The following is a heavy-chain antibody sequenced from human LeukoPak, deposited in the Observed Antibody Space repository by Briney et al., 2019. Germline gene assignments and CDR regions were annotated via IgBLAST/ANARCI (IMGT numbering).Heavy chain of an antibody. CDR2: TYYRSKWYN. Sequence: SQTLSLTCAISGDSVSSNSPAWNWIRQSPSRGLEWLGRTYYRSKWYNDYAGSVKSRITINPDTSKNQFSLQLNSVTPEDTAVYYCAKSGYDSEGYYYGMDVWGQGTTVTVSS. J-gene: IGHJ6*02. CDR1: GDSVSSNSPA. D-gene: IGHD5-12*01. CDR3: AKSGYDSEGYYYGMDV. V-gene: IGHV6-1*01.